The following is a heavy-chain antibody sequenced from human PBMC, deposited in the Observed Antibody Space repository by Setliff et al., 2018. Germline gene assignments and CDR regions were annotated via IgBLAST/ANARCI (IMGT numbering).Heavy chain of an antibody. Sequence: PSETLSLTCTVSGGSIRNYYWSWIRQPPGKGLEWIGYVYYTGSTNYNPSLKSRVTISVDPSKNQVPLKLSSATAADTAVYYCARGGMAAAGRKGVFEHWGQGTLVTVSS. D-gene: IGHD6-13*01. CDR2: VYYTGST. CDR3: ARGGMAAAGRKGVFEH. V-gene: IGHV4-59*01. J-gene: IGHJ4*02. CDR1: GGSIRNYY.